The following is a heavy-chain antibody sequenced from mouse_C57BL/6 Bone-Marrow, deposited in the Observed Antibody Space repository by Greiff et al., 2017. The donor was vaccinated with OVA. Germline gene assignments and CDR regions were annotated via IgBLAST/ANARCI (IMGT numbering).Heavy chain of an antibody. V-gene: IGHV1-62-2*01. D-gene: IGHD2-1*01. CDR1: GYTFTEYT. CDR3: ARWGGNPYAMDY. J-gene: IGHJ4*01. Sequence: QVQLQQSGAELVKPGASVKLSCKASGYTFTEYTIHWVKQRSGQGLEWIGWFYPGSGSIKYNEKFKDKATLTADKSSSTAYMQLSSLTSEDSAVYFCARWGGNPYAMDYWGQGTSVTVSS. CDR2: FYPGSGSI.